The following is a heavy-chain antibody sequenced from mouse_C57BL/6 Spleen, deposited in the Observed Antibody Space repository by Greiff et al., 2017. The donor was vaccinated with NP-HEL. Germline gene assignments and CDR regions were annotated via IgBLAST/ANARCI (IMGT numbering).Heavy chain of an antibody. Sequence: EVQLQQSGPELVKPGASVKISCKASGYSFTDYNMNWVKQSNGKSLEWIGVINPNYGTTSYNQKFKGKATLTVDQSSSTAYMQLNSLTSADSAVYYCALHYYGSSPHYYAMDYWGQGTSVTVSS. CDR2: INPNYGTT. CDR3: ALHYYGSSPHYYAMDY. V-gene: IGHV1-39*01. CDR1: GYSFTDYN. D-gene: IGHD1-1*01. J-gene: IGHJ4*01.